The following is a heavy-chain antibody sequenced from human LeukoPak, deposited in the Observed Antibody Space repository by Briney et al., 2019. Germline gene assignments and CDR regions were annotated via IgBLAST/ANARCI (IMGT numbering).Heavy chain of an antibody. V-gene: IGHV4-39*07. CDR3: ARDSSSSSGYQPYYYYYMDV. D-gene: IGHD6-6*01. CDR1: GGSISISSSSYY. CDR2: VYYTGST. Sequence: SETLSLTCTVSGGSISISSSSYYWGWIRQPPGKGLEWIGNVYYTGSTYYNPSLKSRVTISLDTSKNQFSLKLSSVTAADTAVYYCARDSSSSSGYQPYYYYYMDVWGKGTTVTVSS. J-gene: IGHJ6*03.